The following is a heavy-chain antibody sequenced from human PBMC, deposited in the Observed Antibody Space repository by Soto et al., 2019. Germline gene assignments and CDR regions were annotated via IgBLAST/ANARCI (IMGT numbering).Heavy chain of an antibody. CDR3: AKDAEGRSKFGATNFDY. D-gene: IGHD3-16*01. CDR2: ISGSGGST. V-gene: IGHV3-23*01. CDR1: GFTFSSYA. Sequence: GGSLRLSCAASGFTFSSYAMSWVRQAPGKGLEWVSAISGSGGSTYYADSVKGRFTISRDNSKNTLYLQMNSLRAEDTAVYYCAKDAEGRSKFGATNFDYWGQGTLVTVSS. J-gene: IGHJ4*02.